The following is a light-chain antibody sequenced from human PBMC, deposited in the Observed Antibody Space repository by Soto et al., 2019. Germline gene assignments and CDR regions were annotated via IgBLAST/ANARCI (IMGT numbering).Light chain of an antibody. J-gene: IGLJ1*01. V-gene: IGLV1-40*01. CDR2: GNN. CDR1: SSNIGAGYD. CDR3: QSYDSSLSAYV. Sequence: QSVLTQPPSVSGAPGQRVTISCTGSSSNIGAGYDIHWYQQLPGTAPKLLIYGNNNRPSGVPDRFSGSRSGLAITGLQAEDEADYYCQSYDSSLSAYVFGAGTKVTAL.